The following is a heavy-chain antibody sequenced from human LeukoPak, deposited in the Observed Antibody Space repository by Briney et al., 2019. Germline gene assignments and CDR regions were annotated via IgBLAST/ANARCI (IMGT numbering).Heavy chain of an antibody. Sequence: GASVKVSCKASGYTFTSYATHWVRQAPGQRLEWMGWVNAGNGNTKYSQKFQGRVTITRDTSASTAYMELSSLRSEDTAVYYCARNGEQWLVRLPSDYWGQGTLVTVSS. CDR1: GYTFTSYA. CDR3: ARNGEQWLVRLPSDY. D-gene: IGHD6-19*01. CDR2: VNAGNGNT. J-gene: IGHJ4*02. V-gene: IGHV1-3*01.